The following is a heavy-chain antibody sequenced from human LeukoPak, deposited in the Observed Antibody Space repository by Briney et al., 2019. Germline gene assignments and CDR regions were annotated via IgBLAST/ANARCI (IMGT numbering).Heavy chain of an antibody. CDR2: IKQDGSEK. J-gene: IGHJ3*02. V-gene: IGHV3-7*01. CDR1: GFTFSSYW. Sequence: GGSLRLSCAPSGFTFSSYWMSWVRQAPGKGLEWVANIKQDGSEKYYVDSVKGRFTISRDNAKNSLYLQMNSLRAEDTAVYYCARNYYDSSGYYSLCAFDIWGQGTMVTVSS. CDR3: ARNYYDSSGYYSLCAFDI. D-gene: IGHD3-22*01.